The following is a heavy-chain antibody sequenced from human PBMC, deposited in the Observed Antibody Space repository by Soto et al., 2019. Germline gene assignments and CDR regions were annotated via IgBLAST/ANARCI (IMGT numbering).Heavy chain of an antibody. V-gene: IGHV4-59*01. J-gene: IGHJ5*02. D-gene: IGHD3-3*01. CDR1: GGSISSYY. CDR3: AREEGYDFWSGYYTVP. Sequence: SETLSLTCTVSGGSISSYYWSWIRQPPGKGLEWIGYIYYSGSTNYNPSLKSRVTISVDTSKNQFSLKLSSVTAADTAVYYCAREEGYDFWSGYYTVPWGQGTLVTVSS. CDR2: IYYSGST.